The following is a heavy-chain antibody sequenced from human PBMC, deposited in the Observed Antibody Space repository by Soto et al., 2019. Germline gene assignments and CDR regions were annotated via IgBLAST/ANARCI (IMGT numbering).Heavy chain of an antibody. Sequence: SETLSLTCTVSGGSLSSYYWTWIRQPPGKGLEWVGYVYYSGNTNYNPSLKSRVTISVDTSKNQFSLKLSSVTAADTAVYYCARGFYYGSGRRYFDYWGQGTLVTVSS. CDR3: ARGFYYGSGRRYFDY. CDR1: GGSLSSYY. J-gene: IGHJ4*02. CDR2: VYYSGNT. V-gene: IGHV4-59*12. D-gene: IGHD3-10*01.